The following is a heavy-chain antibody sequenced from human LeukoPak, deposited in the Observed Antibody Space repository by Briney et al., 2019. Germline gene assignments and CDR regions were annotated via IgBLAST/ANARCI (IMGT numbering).Heavy chain of an antibody. CDR1: GFTLSNHW. V-gene: IGHV3-7*03. CDR2: VNRDGSET. CDR3: ARNNGMDV. Sequence: GGSLRLSCAASGFTLSNHWMTWVRQVPGRGPEWVANVNRDGSETYYLDSVKGQFTISKDNAKNSLYLQMNSLRAEDTALYHCARNNGMDVWGQGTTVIVSS. J-gene: IGHJ6*02.